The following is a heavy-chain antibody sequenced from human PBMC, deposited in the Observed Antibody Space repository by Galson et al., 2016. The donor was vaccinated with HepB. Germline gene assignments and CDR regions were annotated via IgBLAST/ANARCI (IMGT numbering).Heavy chain of an antibody. Sequence: SETLSLTCTVSGASISSNSWTWIRQPAGKGLECLGRIYTSGNTNYKPSLKSRARMSLDTSKNQFPLSLTSLTAADTAIYYCARCLRSGTTIWSDPRGPGIQVIVSS. CDR3: ARCLRSGTTIWSDP. J-gene: IGHJ5*02. CDR2: IYTSGNT. D-gene: IGHD1/OR15-1a*01. V-gene: IGHV4-4*07. CDR1: GASISSNS.